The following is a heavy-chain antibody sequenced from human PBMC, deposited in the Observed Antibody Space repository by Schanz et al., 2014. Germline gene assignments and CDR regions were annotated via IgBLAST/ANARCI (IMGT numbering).Heavy chain of an antibody. CDR2: IGVDGTTT. CDR3: AKYRGYYRVSGSYRELEC. V-gene: IGHV3-NL1*01. Sequence: QVQLVESGGGVVQPGRSLRLSCAASGFNFGSHGMHWVRQAPGKGLEWVSVIGVDGTTTYYADSVKGRFTISRDNSKNTLYLQMNSLRPEDTAVYYCAKYRGYYRVSGSYRELECWGQGTLXTVSS. CDR1: GFNFGSHG. J-gene: IGHJ4*02. D-gene: IGHD3-10*01.